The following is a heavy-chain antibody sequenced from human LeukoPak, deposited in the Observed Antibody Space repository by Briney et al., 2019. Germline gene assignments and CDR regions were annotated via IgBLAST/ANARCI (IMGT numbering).Heavy chain of an antibody. CDR1: GYTFTSYD. V-gene: IGHV1-8*03. CDR2: MNTNSGNT. J-gene: IGHJ4*02. Sequence: ASVKVSCKTSGYTFTSYDINWVRQATGQGLEWMGVMNTNSGNTGYAQRFRGRVTITRNTSISTAYMELSSLRSEDTAVYYCARGASRSFDHWGQGTLVTVSS. D-gene: IGHD6-6*01. CDR3: ARGASRSFDH.